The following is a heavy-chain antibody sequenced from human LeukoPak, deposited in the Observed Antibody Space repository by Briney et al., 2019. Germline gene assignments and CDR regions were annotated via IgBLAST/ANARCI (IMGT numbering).Heavy chain of an antibody. CDR1: GFTFSSYG. V-gene: IGHV3-33*01. CDR3: ARGCRVSSWSWGYYYYGMDV. CDR2: IWYDGSNK. D-gene: IGHD6-13*01. Sequence: GGSLRLSCAASGFTFSSYGMHWVRQAPGKRLEWVAVIWYDGSNKYYADSVKGRFTISRDNSKNTLYLQMNSLRAEDTAVYYCARGCRVSSWSWGYYYYGMDVWGQGTTVTVSS. J-gene: IGHJ6*02.